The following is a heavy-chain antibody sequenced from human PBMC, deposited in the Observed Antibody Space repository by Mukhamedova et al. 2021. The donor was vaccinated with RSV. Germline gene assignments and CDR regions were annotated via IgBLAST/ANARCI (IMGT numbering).Heavy chain of an antibody. D-gene: IGHD5-12*01. V-gene: IGHV3-48*03. CDR3: ARGGSMSDY. J-gene: IGHJ4*02. Sequence: KGRFTISRDNAKNSLYLQMNSLRAEDMAVYYCARGGSMSDYWGQGTLVTVSS.